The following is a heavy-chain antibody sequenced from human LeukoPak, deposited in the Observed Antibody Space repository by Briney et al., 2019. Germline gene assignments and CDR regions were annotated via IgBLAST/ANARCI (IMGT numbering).Heavy chain of an antibody. V-gene: IGHV4-34*01. CDR2: INHSGST. CDR3: ARGPGPDRGDYYDSSGYYYVWGY. CDR1: GGSFSGYY. J-gene: IGHJ4*02. Sequence: PSETLSLTCAVYGGSFSGYYWSWIRQPPGKGLEWIGEINHSGSTNYNPSLKSRVTISVDTSKNQFSLKLSSVTAADTAVYYCARGPGPDRGDYYDSSGYYYVWGYWGQGTLVTVSS. D-gene: IGHD3-22*01.